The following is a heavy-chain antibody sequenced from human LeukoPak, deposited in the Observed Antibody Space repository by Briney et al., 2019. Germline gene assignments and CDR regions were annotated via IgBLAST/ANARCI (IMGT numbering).Heavy chain of an antibody. J-gene: IGHJ4*02. Sequence: SETLSLTCTVSGASISSDRWIWIRQTPGKGPEWIGYHCGNTDYNPSLKSRVSISVDTSKNQFSLKLNSISTADTAVYYCARGQGWLPDHWGQGSLVTVSS. CDR2: YHCGNT. CDR3: ARGQGWLPDH. CDR1: GASISSDR. D-gene: IGHD6-19*01. V-gene: IGHV4-59*01.